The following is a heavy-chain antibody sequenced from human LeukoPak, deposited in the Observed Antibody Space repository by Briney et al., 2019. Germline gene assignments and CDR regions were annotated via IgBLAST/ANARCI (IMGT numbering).Heavy chain of an antibody. CDR2: MNPNSGST. J-gene: IGHJ4*02. CDR3: ARGRSTGYPYYFEY. Sequence: EASVKVSCKASGYTFTSYDINWVRQATGQGLEWMGWMNPNSGSTGYAQEFQGRVTITRNTSISTAYMELSGLRSEDTAVYYCARGRSTGYPYYFEYWGQGTLVTVSS. CDR1: GYTFTSYD. D-gene: IGHD5-12*01. V-gene: IGHV1-8*03.